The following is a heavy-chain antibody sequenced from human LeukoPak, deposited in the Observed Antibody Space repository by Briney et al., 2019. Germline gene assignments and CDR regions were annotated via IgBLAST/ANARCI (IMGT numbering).Heavy chain of an antibody. Sequence: SETLSLTCTVSGGSISSYYWSWIRQPPGKGLEWIGYIYYSGSTNYNPSLKSRVTISVDTSKNQFSLKLSSVTAADTAVYYCAREVREQLGLGDTGNAFDIWGQGTMVTVSS. CDR1: GGSISSYY. D-gene: IGHD6-6*01. CDR2: IYYSGST. V-gene: IGHV4-59*01. CDR3: AREVREQLGLGDTGNAFDI. J-gene: IGHJ3*02.